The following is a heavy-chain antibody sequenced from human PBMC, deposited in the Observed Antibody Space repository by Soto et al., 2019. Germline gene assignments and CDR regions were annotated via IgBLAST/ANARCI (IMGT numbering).Heavy chain of an antibody. D-gene: IGHD2-21*02. Sequence: ASVKVSCKASGGTFSSYAISWVRQAPGQGLEWMGGIIPIFGTANYAQKFQGRVTITADESTSTAYMELNSLRAEDTAVYYCAKDPYYCGGDCYPSAGYYYYGMDVWGQGTTVTVSS. V-gene: IGHV1-69*13. J-gene: IGHJ6*02. CDR2: IIPIFGTA. CDR3: AKDPYYCGGDCYPSAGYYYYGMDV. CDR1: GGTFSSYA.